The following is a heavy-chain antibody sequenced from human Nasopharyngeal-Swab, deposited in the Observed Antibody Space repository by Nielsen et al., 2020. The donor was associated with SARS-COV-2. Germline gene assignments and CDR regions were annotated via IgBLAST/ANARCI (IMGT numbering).Heavy chain of an antibody. D-gene: IGHD3-22*01. J-gene: IGHJ4*02. V-gene: IGHV1-2*06. Sequence: ASVKVSCKASGYTFTDHYIQWVRQAPGQGLEWMGRINPNTGGTNYAQNFQGRVTLTRDMSISTAYMEPNRLRSGDTAVYFCARDNYYNSSGYYSPDYWGQGTLVTVSS. CDR3: ARDNYYNSSGYYSPDY. CDR1: GYTFTDHY. CDR2: INPNTGGT.